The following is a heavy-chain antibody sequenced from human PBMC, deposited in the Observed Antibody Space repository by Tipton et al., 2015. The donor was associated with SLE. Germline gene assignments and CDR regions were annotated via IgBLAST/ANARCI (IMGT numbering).Heavy chain of an antibody. J-gene: IGHJ3*02. Sequence: LRLSCTVSGGSISGHYWSWIRQPPGKRLEWIGYIFYIGSTNYNPSLKSRVTISVDTSKNQFSLKLSSVTAADTAVYFCARRVGALAAFDIWGQGTVVSVSS. D-gene: IGHD1-26*01. V-gene: IGHV4-59*11. CDR3: ARRVGALAAFDI. CDR2: IFYIGST. CDR1: GGSISGHY.